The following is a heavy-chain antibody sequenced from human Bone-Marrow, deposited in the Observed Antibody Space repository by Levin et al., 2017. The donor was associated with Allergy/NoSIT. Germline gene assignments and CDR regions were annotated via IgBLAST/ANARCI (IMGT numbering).Heavy chain of an antibody. CDR1: GFTFSDYY. Sequence: GGSLRLSCVASGFTFSDYYMTWIRQAPGKGLEWISYISHSGDYTKDADSVRGRFTISRDNAKNSLFLQMDSLRVEDTAVYYCAKTTGTTFTYFYYMDVWGEGTMVTVSS. V-gene: IGHV3-11*06. CDR3: AKTTGTTFTYFYYMDV. D-gene: IGHD1-1*01. J-gene: IGHJ6*03. CDR2: ISHSGDYT.